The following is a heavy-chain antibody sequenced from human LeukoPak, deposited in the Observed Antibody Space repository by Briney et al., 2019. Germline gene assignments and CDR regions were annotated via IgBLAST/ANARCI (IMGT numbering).Heavy chain of an antibody. D-gene: IGHD5-18*01. CDR1: GFTVSSNY. CDR3: ARHRIRDYYYYYGMDV. J-gene: IGHJ6*02. CDR2: IYSGGST. V-gene: IGHV3-53*01. Sequence: PGGSLRLSCAASGFTVSSNYMSWVRQAPGKGLEWVSVIYSGGSTYYADSVKGRFTISRDNSKNTLYLQMNSLRAEDTAVYYCARHRIRDYYYYYGMDVWGQGTTVTVSS.